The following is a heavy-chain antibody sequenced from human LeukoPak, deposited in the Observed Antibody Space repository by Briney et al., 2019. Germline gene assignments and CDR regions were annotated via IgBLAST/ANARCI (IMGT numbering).Heavy chain of an antibody. D-gene: IGHD3-16*01. CDR2: ISGSGSP. CDR3: ARRGSWGEPRPFDY. CDR1: GFTFSGYA. V-gene: IGHV3-23*01. Sequence: GGSLRLSCAASGFTFSGYAMTWVRQAPGKGLEWVSTISGSGSPYYADSVKGRFTISRDNSKNTLYLQMNSLRAEDTAVYYCARRGSWGEPRPFDYWGQGSLVTVSS. J-gene: IGHJ4*02.